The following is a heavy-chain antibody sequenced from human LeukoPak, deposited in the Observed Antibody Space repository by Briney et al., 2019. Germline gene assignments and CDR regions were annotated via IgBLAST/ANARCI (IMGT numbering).Heavy chain of an antibody. J-gene: IGHJ4*02. CDR2: IYSGGST. V-gene: IGHV3-66*01. CDR1: GFTVSSNY. CDR3: ARGEARYDSSGYYLDY. D-gene: IGHD3-22*01. Sequence: PGGSLRLSCAASGFTVSSNYMSWVRQAPGKGLEWVSVIYSGGSTYYADSVKGRFTISRDNSKNTLYLQMNSLRAEDTAVYYCARGEARYDSSGYYLDYWGQGTLVTVSS.